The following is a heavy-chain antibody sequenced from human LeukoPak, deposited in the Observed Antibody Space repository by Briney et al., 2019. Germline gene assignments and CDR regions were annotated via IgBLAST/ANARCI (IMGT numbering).Heavy chain of an antibody. CDR3: ASRRDGYSYWYFDL. CDR1: GGSISSYY. D-gene: IGHD5-24*01. V-gene: IGHV4-59*01. CDR2: IYYSGST. Sequence: SETLSLTCTVSGGSISSYYWSWIRQPPGKGLEWIGYIYYSGSTNYNPSLKSRVTISVDTSKNRFSLKLSSVTAADTAVYYCASRRDGYSYWYFDLWGRGTLVTVSS. J-gene: IGHJ2*01.